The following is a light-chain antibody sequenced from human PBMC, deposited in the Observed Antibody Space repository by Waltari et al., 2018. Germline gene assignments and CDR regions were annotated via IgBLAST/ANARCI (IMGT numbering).Light chain of an antibody. CDR2: GAS. Sequence: DIQITQSPSSLSASVGDRVTITCRASQAISNSLAWYHQKAGQAPKVLLYGASRLESGVPSRFSGSGSGTDFTLTINSVQPEDFATFYCQQYYTLPWTFGQGTRVEI. CDR3: QQYYTLPWT. CDR1: QAISNS. V-gene: IGKV1-NL1*01. J-gene: IGKJ1*01.